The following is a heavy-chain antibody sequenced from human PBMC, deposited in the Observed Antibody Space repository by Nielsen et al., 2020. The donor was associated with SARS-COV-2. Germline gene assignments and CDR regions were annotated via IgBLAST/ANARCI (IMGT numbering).Heavy chain of an antibody. CDR1: GFTFSSYW. V-gene: IGHV3-7*03. J-gene: IGHJ2*01. CDR2: IKQDGSEK. D-gene: IGHD3-22*01. CDR3: ARQDTYYYDSSGYTTPFDL. Sequence: GGSLRLSCAASGFTFSSYWMSWVRQAPGKGLEWVANIKQDGSEKYYVDSVKGRFTISRDNAKNSLYLQMNSLRAEDTAVYYCARQDTYYYDSSGYTTPFDLGGRGTLVTVSS.